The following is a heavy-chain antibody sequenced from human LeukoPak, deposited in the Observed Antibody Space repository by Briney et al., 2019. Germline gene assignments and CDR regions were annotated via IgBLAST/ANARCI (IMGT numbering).Heavy chain of an antibody. Sequence: SETLSLTCAVYGGSFSGYYWSCIRQPPGKGLEWIGEINHSGSTNYNPSLKSRVTISVDTSKNQFSLKLSSVTAADTAVYYCARGRIRITMIVLINWFDPWGQGTLVTVSS. D-gene: IGHD3-22*01. J-gene: IGHJ5*02. CDR1: GGSFSGYY. CDR3: ARGRIRITMIVLINWFDP. V-gene: IGHV4-34*01. CDR2: INHSGST.